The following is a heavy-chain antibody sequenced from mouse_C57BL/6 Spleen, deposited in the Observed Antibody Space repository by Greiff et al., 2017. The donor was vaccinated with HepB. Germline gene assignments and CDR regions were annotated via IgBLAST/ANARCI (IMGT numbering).Heavy chain of an antibody. Sequence: VKLQQPGAELVKPGASVKLSCKASGYTFTSYWMHWVKQRPGRGLEWIGRIDPNSGGTKYNEKFKSKATLTVDKPSSTAYMQLSSLTSEDAAVYYCARHFDGSSYWYFDVWGTGTTVTVSS. CDR1: GYTFTSYW. CDR3: ARHFDGSSYWYFDV. CDR2: IDPNSGGT. J-gene: IGHJ1*03. V-gene: IGHV1-72*01. D-gene: IGHD1-1*01.